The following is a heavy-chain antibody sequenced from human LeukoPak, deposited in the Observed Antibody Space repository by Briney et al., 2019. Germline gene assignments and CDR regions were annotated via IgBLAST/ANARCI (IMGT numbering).Heavy chain of an antibody. Sequence: GGSLRLSCAASGFTFSTYGMHWVRQAPGKGLEWVAFIRYDSSIKFYADSVKGRFSISRDSSKNTLYLQMNSLRAEDTAVYYCAKDGETYYYGSGSYYGHFDYWGQGTLVTVSS. CDR3: AKDGETYYYGSGSYYGHFDY. V-gene: IGHV3-30*02. CDR1: GFTFSTYG. CDR2: IRYDSSIK. J-gene: IGHJ4*02. D-gene: IGHD3-10*01.